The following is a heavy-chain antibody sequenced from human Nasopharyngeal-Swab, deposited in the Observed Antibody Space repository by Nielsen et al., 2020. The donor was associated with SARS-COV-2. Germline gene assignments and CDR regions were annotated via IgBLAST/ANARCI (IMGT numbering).Heavy chain of an antibody. CDR2: IWYAGSNK. V-gene: IGHV3-33*01. CDR3: AVSSWQDFDP. J-gene: IGHJ5*02. D-gene: IGHD6-13*01. CDR1: GFTFSSYG. Sequence: GGSLRLSCAASGFTFSSYGMHWVRQAPGKGLEWVAVIWYAGSNKYYADSVKGRFTISRDNSKNTLYLQMNSLRAEDTAVYYCAVSSWQDFDPWGQGTLVTVSS.